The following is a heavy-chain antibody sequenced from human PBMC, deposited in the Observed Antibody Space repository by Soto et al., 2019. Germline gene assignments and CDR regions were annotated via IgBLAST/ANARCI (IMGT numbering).Heavy chain of an antibody. Sequence: GASVKVSCKASGYTFTSYDINWVRQAIGQGLEWMGWMNPNSGNTGYAQKFQGRVTMTRNTSMSTAYMELRSLRSDDTAVYYCARDNWATAIDYWGQGTLVTVSS. CDR2: MNPNSGNT. CDR1: GYTFTSYD. V-gene: IGHV1-8*01. J-gene: IGHJ4*02. D-gene: IGHD1-20*01. CDR3: ARDNWATAIDY.